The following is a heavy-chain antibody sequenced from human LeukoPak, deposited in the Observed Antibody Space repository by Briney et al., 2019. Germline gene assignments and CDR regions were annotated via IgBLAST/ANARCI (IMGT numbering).Heavy chain of an antibody. J-gene: IGHJ3*02. CDR1: GDSISSGDYY. CDR3: ARDFYPAYYYDSSGYYLPI. V-gene: IGHV4-61*08. CDR2: IYYSGST. D-gene: IGHD3-22*01. Sequence: SETLSLTCTVSGDSISSGDYYWSWIRQPPGKGLEWIGYIYYSGSTNYNPSLKSRVTISVDTSKNQFSLKLSSVTAADTAVYYCARDFYPAYYYDSSGYYLPIWGQGTMVTVSS.